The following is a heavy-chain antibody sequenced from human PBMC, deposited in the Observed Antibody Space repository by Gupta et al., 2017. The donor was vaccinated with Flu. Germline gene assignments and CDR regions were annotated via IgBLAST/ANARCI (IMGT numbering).Heavy chain of an antibody. CDR3: AKSRRGVYHAHFDY. Sequence: AMSWVRQAPGKGLEWVSAISGSGGSTYYADSVKGRFTISRDNSKNTLYLQMNSLRAEDTAVYYCAKSRRGVYHAHFDYWGQGTLVTVSS. V-gene: IGHV3-23*01. CDR2: ISGSGGST. CDR1: A. J-gene: IGHJ4*02. D-gene: IGHD2-8*01.